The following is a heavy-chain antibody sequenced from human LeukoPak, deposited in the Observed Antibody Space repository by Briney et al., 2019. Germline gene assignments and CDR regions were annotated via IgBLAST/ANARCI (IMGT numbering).Heavy chain of an antibody. CDR3: VKEHVDRALTRSFEI. V-gene: IGHV3-23*01. CDR1: GFTFSTNP. D-gene: IGHD3-10*01. Sequence: GGSLRLSCAASGFTFSTNPMSWVRQAPGKGLEWVSAISPDNTYYADSVKGRLTIYRDDSKNTVYLQMNSPRAEDTAKYYCVKEHVDRALTRSFEIWGQGTVVTVSS. CDR2: ISPDNT. J-gene: IGHJ3*02.